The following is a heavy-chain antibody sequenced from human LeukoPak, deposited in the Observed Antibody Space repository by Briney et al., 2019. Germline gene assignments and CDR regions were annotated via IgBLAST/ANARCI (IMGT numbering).Heavy chain of an antibody. D-gene: IGHD6-19*01. V-gene: IGHV3-74*01. Sequence: GGSLSLTCAAPGFTFSSYWMHWVRQAPGKGLVWVSRISTDGSSTNYADSVKGRFTISRDNAKNTLYLQMNSLRAEDTAVYYCVPLTSGWSKGFFDYWGQGTLVTVSS. CDR3: VPLTSGWSKGFFDY. CDR2: ISTDGSST. CDR1: GFTFSSYW. J-gene: IGHJ4*02.